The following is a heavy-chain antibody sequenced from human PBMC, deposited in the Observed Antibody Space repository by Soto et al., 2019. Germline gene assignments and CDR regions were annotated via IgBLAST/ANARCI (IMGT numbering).Heavy chain of an antibody. D-gene: IGHD6-19*01. CDR1: GFTFSSYA. V-gene: IGHV3-30-3*01. J-gene: IGHJ6*02. CDR2: LSYDGSDK. Sequence: QVQLVESGGGVVQPGRSLRLSCAASGFTFSSYAMHWVRQAPGKGLEWVAVLSYDGSDKYYADSVKGRFTISRDNSKNTLYLHMNSLRAEDTAVYYCARAGALAGSIYSYYGMDVWGQGTTVTVSS. CDR3: ARAGALAGSIYSYYGMDV.